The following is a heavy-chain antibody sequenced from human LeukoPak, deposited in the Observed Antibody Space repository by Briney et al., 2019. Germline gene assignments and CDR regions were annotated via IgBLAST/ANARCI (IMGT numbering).Heavy chain of an antibody. CDR1: GFTFSSYA. CDR2: ISYDGSNK. D-gene: IGHD3-10*01. CDR3: ARPYYGSGSYPYRGYYYYGMDV. Sequence: GRSLRLSCAASGFTFSSYAMHWVRQAPGKGLGWVAVISYDGSNKYYADSVKGRFTISRDNSKNTLYLQMNSLRAEDTAVYYCARPYYGSGSYPYRGYYYYGMDVWGQGTTVTVSS. J-gene: IGHJ6*02. V-gene: IGHV3-30*04.